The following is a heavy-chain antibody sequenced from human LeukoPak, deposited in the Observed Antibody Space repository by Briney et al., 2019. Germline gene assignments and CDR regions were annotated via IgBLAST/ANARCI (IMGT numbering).Heavy chain of an antibody. CDR1: GFTFSRFT. CDR2: ISGSDSST. D-gene: IGHD4-23*01. Sequence: PGGSLRLSCAASGFTFSRFTMNWVRQAPGKGLEWVSGISGSDSSTYYADFVKGRFIISRDHSKNTLYLQMNSLRADDTAVYYCAKGGGWLYYFDYWGQGTLVTVSS. J-gene: IGHJ4*02. V-gene: IGHV3-23*01. CDR3: AKGGGWLYYFDY.